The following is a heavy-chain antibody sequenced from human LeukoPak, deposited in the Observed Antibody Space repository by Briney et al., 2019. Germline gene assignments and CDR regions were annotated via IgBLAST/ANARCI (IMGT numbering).Heavy chain of an antibody. CDR2: ISGSGGST. Sequence: GGSLRLSCAASGFTFSSYGMSWVRQAPGKGLEWVSAISGSGGSTYYADSVKGRFTISRDNSKNTLYLQMNSLRAEDTAVYYCAKVPHSYGSGTEFDYWGQGTLVTVSS. CDR3: AKVPHSYGSGTEFDY. V-gene: IGHV3-23*01. J-gene: IGHJ4*02. D-gene: IGHD3-10*01. CDR1: GFTFSSYG.